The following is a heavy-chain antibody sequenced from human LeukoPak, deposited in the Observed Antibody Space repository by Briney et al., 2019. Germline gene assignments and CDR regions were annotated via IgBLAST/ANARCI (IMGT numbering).Heavy chain of an antibody. J-gene: IGHJ4*02. Sequence: GGSLRLSCAASGFTFSDYYMSWIRQAPGKGLEWISYISSSGSTIYYADSVKGRFTISRDNAKNSLYLQMNSLRAEDTAVYYCARVAKTGSTGTLYYWGQGTLVTVSS. CDR2: ISSSGSTI. CDR1: GFTFSDYY. CDR3: ARVAKTGSTGTLYY. V-gene: IGHV3-11*01. D-gene: IGHD1-1*01.